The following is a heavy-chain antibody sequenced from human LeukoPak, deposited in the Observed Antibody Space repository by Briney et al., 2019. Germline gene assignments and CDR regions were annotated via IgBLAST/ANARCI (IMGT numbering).Heavy chain of an antibody. J-gene: IGHJ2*01. CDR3: ARDLYYDGSGGDL. CDR2: SRNKANSYTT. CDR1: GFTFSDHY. Sequence: GSLRLSCAASGFTFSDHYMDWVRQAPGKGLDWVGRSRNKANSYTTESAASVKGRFPISRADSKSSLYLQMNSLRAEDTAVYYCARDLYYDGSGGDLWGRGTLVTVSS. D-gene: IGHD3-22*01. V-gene: IGHV3-72*01.